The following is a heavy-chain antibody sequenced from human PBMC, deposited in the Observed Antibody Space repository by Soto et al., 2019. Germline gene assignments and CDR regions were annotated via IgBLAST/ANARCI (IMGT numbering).Heavy chain of an antibody. CDR3: VGGWLRTGWLFYFDY. CDR1: GGTFSSYA. D-gene: IGHD5-12*01. V-gene: IGHV1-69*01. J-gene: IGHJ4*02. CDR2: IITIFGTA. Sequence: QVQLVQSGAEVKKPGSSVKVSCKASGGTFSSYAISWVRQAPGQWLEWMGGIITIFGTANYAQKFQGSVTITADESTSTAYMELSSLRSEDTAVYYCVGGWLRTGWLFYFDYWGQGTLVTVSS.